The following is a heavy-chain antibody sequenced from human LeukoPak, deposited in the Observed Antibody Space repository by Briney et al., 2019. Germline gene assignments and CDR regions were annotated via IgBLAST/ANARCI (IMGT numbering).Heavy chain of an antibody. CDR2: IYYSGST. J-gene: IGHJ3*02. V-gene: IGHV4-59*01. Sequence: SETLSLTCTVSGGSISSYYWSWIRQPPGKGLEWIGYIYYSGSTNYNPSLKSRVTISVDTSKNQFSLKLSSVTAADTAVYYCARWFRGYKDAFDIWGQGTMVTVSS. CDR1: GGSISSYY. D-gene: IGHD5-18*01. CDR3: ARWFRGYKDAFDI.